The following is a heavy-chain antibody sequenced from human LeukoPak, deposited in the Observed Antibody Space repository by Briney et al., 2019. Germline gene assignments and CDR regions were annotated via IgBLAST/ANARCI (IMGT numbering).Heavy chain of an antibody. Sequence: PSETLSLTCTVSGVSISSGSYYWSWIRQPAGKGLEWIGRLYTSGSSNYNPSLKSRVTFSVDTSKNQFSLKLSSVTAADTAVYYCARNPYCGEDCQSVEFDYWGQGILVTVSS. J-gene: IGHJ4*02. V-gene: IGHV4-61*02. CDR3: ARNPYCGEDCQSVEFDY. CDR1: GVSISSGSYY. D-gene: IGHD2-21*01. CDR2: LYTSGSS.